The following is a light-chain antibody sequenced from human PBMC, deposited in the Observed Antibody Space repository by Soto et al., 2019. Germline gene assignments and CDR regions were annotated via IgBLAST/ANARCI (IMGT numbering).Light chain of an antibody. CDR2: SAS. Sequence: EIVLTQSPGTLSLSPGERATLSCRASQSVTSSYLAWYQLKPGQAPRLLIYSASSRATGIPDRFSGSGSGTDFTLTISRLEPEDFAVYYCQQYGDSPFTFGPGTKVDIK. CDR1: QSVTSSY. J-gene: IGKJ3*01. CDR3: QQYGDSPFT. V-gene: IGKV3-20*01.